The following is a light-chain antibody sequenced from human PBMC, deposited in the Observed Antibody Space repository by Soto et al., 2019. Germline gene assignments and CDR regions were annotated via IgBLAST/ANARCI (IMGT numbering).Light chain of an antibody. CDR1: QSVSSY. CDR2: DAS. CDR3: QSYNKAPFT. V-gene: IGKV3-11*01. J-gene: IGKJ3*01. Sequence: EIVLTQSPATLSLSPGERATLSCRASQSVSSYLAWYQQKPGQAPRLLIYDASNRATGIPARFSGSGSGTDFTLTISSLEPEDVASYYCQSYNKAPFTFGPGTKVDFK.